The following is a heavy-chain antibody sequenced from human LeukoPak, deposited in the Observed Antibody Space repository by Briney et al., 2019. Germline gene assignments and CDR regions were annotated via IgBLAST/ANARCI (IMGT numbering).Heavy chain of an antibody. Sequence: ASVKVSCKASGGTFSSYAISWVRQAPGQGLEWMGRIIPILGIANYAQKFQGRVTITADKSTSTAYMELSSLRSEGTAVYYCARGSYYDSSGYTKDYWGQGTLVTVSS. J-gene: IGHJ4*02. CDR1: GGTFSSYA. CDR2: IIPILGIA. V-gene: IGHV1-69*04. CDR3: ARGSYYDSSGYTKDY. D-gene: IGHD3-22*01.